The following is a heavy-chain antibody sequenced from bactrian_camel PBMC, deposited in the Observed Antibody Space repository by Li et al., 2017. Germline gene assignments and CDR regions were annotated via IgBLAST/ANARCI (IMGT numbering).Heavy chain of an antibody. CDR3: AMLYPAYTVVADETNY. V-gene: IGHV3S40*01. D-gene: IGHD6*01. CDR1: GFTFSSYD. CDR2: IDSGGGIT. Sequence: EVQLVESGGDSVQAGGSLRLSCAASGFTFSSYDMGWVRQAPGKGLEWVSAIDSGGGITYYADPVKGRFTISRDNAKNTLYLQLNSLKTEDTAMYYCAMLYPAYTVVADETNYWGQGTQVTVS. J-gene: IGHJ4*01.